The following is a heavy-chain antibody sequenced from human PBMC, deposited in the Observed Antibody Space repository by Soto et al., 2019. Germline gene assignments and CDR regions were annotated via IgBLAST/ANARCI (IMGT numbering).Heavy chain of an antibody. CDR1: GFSLSDYY. D-gene: IGHD3-22*01. J-gene: IGHJ3*01. CDR2: IRHKPKSYTT. CDR3: VRVVSYYDSGGESLDAFHL. V-gene: IGHV3-72*01. Sequence: EVQLVESGGGLVQPGGSLRLFCAASGFSLSDYYIDWIRQAPGEGLEWVGRIRHKPKSYTTDYASSVNGRFSNSREDSKNSVYLQMNSLKCEDTAVYYCVRVVSYYDSGGESLDAFHLWGLGTMDTVSS.